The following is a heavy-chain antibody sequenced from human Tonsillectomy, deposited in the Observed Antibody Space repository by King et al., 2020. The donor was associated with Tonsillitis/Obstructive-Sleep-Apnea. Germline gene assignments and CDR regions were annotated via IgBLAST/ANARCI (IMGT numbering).Heavy chain of an antibody. V-gene: IGHV3-72*01. J-gene: IGHJ6*04. D-gene: IGHD2-2*01. Sequence: VQLVESGGGLVQPGGSLRLYCAASGLTFSDHYMDWVRPAPGKGLEWVGRRRNKANSYATEYAASVKGRFSISKDDSSNAVYLQMNNRKTEDTAVYYCTRERAASRMDVGGKGTMVTVSA. CDR1: GLTFSDHY. CDR2: RRNKANSYAT. CDR3: TRERAASRMDV.